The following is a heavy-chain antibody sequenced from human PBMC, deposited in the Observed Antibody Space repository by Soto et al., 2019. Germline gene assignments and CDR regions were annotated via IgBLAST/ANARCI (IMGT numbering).Heavy chain of an antibody. CDR2: IYYNGVT. D-gene: IGHD6-25*01. CDR3: VSARARSAGDFQN. Sequence: PTETLSLTCTVSGGSTSSYYWSWIRQPPGKGLEWIGYIYYNGVTDYNPSLKSRVTISVDTSKNQFSLKLSSVTAADTAVYYCVSARARSAGDFQNWRQRPLVTVSS. V-gene: IGHV4-59*08. CDR1: GGSTSSYY. J-gene: IGHJ1*01.